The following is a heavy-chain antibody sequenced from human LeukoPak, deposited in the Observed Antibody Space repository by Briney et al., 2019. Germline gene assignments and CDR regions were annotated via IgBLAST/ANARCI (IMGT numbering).Heavy chain of an antibody. CDR3: ARNHYYDSSGYYSYYFDY. CDR1: GGSISSYY. D-gene: IGHD3-22*01. CDR2: IYTSGST. Sequence: SETLSLTCTVSGGSISSYYWSRIRQPAGKGLEWIGRIYTSGSTNYNPSLKSRVTMSVDTSKNQFSLKLSSVTAADTAVYYCARNHYYDSSGYYSYYFDYWGQGTLVTVSS. V-gene: IGHV4-4*07. J-gene: IGHJ4*02.